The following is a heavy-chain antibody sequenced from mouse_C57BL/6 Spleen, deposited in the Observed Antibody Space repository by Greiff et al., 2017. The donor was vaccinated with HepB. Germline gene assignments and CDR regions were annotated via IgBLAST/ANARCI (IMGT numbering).Heavy chain of an antibody. CDR3: ARDRGYSWFAY. J-gene: IGHJ3*01. CDR1: GYSITSGYY. D-gene: IGHD2-3*01. V-gene: IGHV3-6*01. CDR2: ISYDGSN. Sequence: EVQLQQSGPGLVKPSQSLSLTCAVTGYSITSGYYWNWIRQFPGNKLEWIGYISYDGSNNYNPSLKNRISITRDTSKNQFFLKLNSVTTEDTATYYCARDRGYSWFAYWGQGTLVTVSA.